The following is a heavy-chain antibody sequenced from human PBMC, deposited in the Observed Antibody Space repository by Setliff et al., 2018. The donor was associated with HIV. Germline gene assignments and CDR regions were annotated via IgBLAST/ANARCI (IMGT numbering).Heavy chain of an antibody. CDR2: MNPNSGNT. D-gene: IGHD5-12*01. CDR3: ARGGDGYNYGDY. Sequence: ASVKVSCKASGYTFTSYDINWVRQATGQGLEWMGWMNPNSGNTGYAQKFQGRVTMTRDTSTSTVYMELSSLRSEDTAVYYCARGGDGYNYGDYWGQGTLVTVSS. V-gene: IGHV1-8*02. CDR1: GYTFTSYD. J-gene: IGHJ4*02.